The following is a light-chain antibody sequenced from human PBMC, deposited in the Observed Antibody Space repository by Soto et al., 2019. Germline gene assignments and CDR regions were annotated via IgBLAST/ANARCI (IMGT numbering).Light chain of an antibody. J-gene: IGLJ2*01. V-gene: IGLV1-44*01. Sequence: QSVLTQPPSASGTPGQKVTISCSGSSSNIGSNTVNWYQQFPGTAPKLLIYSNNLRPSGVPDRFSGSKSGTSASLAISGLQSEDEAEYYCAAWDDSLNGVVFAGGTKLTVL. CDR1: SSNIGSNT. CDR2: SNN. CDR3: AAWDDSLNGVV.